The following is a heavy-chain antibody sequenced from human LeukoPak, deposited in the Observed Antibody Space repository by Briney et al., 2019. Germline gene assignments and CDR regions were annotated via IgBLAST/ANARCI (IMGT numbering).Heavy chain of an antibody. CDR2: IKQDGSEK. V-gene: IGHV3-7*01. D-gene: IGHD6-13*01. CDR3: ARWRAAAGTVGGDWFDP. Sequence: PGGSLRLSCAASGFTFSSYWMSWVRQAPGKGLEWVANIKQDGSEKYYVDSVKGRFTISRDNSKNTLYLQMNSLRAEDTAVYYCARWRAAAGTVGGDWFDPWGQGTLVTVSS. CDR1: GFTFSSYW. J-gene: IGHJ5*02.